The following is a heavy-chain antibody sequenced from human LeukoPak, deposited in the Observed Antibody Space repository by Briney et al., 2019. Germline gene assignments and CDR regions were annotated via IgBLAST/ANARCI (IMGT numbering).Heavy chain of an antibody. CDR2: IWYDGSNK. CDR1: GFTFSSYG. V-gene: IGHV3-33*01. J-gene: IGHJ4*02. Sequence: PGGSLRLSCAASGFTFSSYGMHWVRQVPGKGLEWVAVIWYDGSNKYYADSVKGRFTISRDNSKNTLYLQMNSLRAEDTAVCYCARDAVYSSSWQYYWGQGTLVTVSS. D-gene: IGHD6-13*01. CDR3: ARDAVYSSSWQYY.